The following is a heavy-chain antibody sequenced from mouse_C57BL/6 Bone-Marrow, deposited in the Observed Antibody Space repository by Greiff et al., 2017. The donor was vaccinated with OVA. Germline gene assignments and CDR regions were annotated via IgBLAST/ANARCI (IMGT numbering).Heavy chain of an antibody. V-gene: IGHV1-82*01. CDR2: IYPGDGET. Sequence: VQRVESGPELVKPGASVKISCKASGYAFSSSWMNWVKQRPGKGLEWIGRIYPGDGETNYNGKFKGKATLTADKSSSTAYMQLSSLTSEDAAVYFCASEDYDYDGGSMDYWGQGTSVTVSS. J-gene: IGHJ4*01. CDR3: ASEDYDYDGGSMDY. CDR1: GYAFSSSW. D-gene: IGHD2-4*01.